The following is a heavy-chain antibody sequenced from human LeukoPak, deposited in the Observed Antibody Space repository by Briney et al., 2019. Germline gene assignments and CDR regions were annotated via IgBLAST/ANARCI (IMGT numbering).Heavy chain of an antibody. CDR1: GFTFSSYE. CDR2: ISSSGSTI. J-gene: IGHJ3*02. D-gene: IGHD4-17*01. CDR3: ARDSLYLYDYGDDGDAFDI. V-gene: IGHV3-48*03. Sequence: GGSLRLSCAASGFTFSSYEMNWVHQDPGKGLEWVSYISSSGSTIYYADSVKGRFTISRDNAKNSLYLQMNSLRAEDTAVYYCARDSLYLYDYGDDGDAFDIWGQGTMVTVSS.